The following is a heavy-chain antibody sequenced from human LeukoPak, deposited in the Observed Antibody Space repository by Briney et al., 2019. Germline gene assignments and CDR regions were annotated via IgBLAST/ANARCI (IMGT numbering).Heavy chain of an antibody. CDR2: INDGGTYT. J-gene: IGHJ4*02. Sequence: GGSLRLSCAGSGFAFSEYWMHWARQTPEKGLMWVSRINDGGTYTAYADSVKGRFTISRDNSKNTLNLQMNSLRAEDTAVYYCVKDRTGTYTLDYWGQGTLVTVSS. CDR1: GFAFSEYW. V-gene: IGHV3-74*01. CDR3: VKDRTGTYTLDY. D-gene: IGHD3-10*01.